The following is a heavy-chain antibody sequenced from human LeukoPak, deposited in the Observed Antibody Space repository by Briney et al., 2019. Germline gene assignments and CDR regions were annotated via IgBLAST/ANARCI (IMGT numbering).Heavy chain of an antibody. D-gene: IGHD1-14*01. CDR1: GFTLSSYW. J-gene: IGHJ4*02. Sequence: SGGSLRLSCEVSGFTLSSYWMSWVRQAPGKGLEWVANINQDGSETYYVDSLNGRFTVSKDNAKQSLYLQMNSLRAEDTAVYYCARSEGKGVVDYWGQGTLVTVSS. CDR3: ARSEGKGVVDY. V-gene: IGHV3-7*01. CDR2: INQDGSET.